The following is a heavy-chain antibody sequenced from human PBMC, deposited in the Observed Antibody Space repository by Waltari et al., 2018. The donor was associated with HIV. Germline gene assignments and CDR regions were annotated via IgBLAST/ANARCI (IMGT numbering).Heavy chain of an antibody. J-gene: IGHJ6*02. CDR3: ARVRGAKWPASYYGMDV. CDR1: GFDFRSYG. Sequence: QAQLIQSGPEAKKPGASVKVSCQASGFDFRSYGVNWVRRTPGQGFEWLGWINAYSHNRNYTEGRITLTTNTSSNKATLELRSLRPDDTGTYYCARVRGAKWPASYYGMDVWGQGTAVSVSS. CDR2: INAYSHNR. V-gene: IGHV1-18*01. D-gene: IGHD5-12*01.